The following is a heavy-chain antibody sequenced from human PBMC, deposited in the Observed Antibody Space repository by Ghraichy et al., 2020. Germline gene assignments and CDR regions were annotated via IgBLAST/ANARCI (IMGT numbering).Heavy chain of an antibody. CDR3: AREGERGIIPDKMYSSSSGPEALYYYGMDV. CDR1: GFTFSSYG. J-gene: IGHJ6*02. D-gene: IGHD6-6*01. CDR2: IWYDGSNK. V-gene: IGHV3-33*01. Sequence: GGSLRLSCAASGFTFSSYGMHWVRQAPGKGLEWVAVIWYDGSNKYYADSVKGRFTISRDNSKNTLYLQMNSLRAEDTAVYYCAREGERGIIPDKMYSSSSGPEALYYYGMDVWGQGTTVTVSS.